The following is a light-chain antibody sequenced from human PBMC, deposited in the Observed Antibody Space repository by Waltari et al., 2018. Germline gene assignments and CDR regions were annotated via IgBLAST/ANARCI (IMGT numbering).Light chain of an antibody. V-gene: IGLV2-14*01. J-gene: IGLJ2*01. CDR3: TSCGGSPSLRASLRV. CDR2: EVT. Sequence: QSALSQPASVSGSPGQSITIPCTGTSIDIGGFNFVSWYQPHPGKAPKLLIYEVTKRPSGVSSRFSGSRSGNTASLTISGLQGEDEADYYCTSCGGSPSLRASLRVFGGGTKLTVL. CDR1: SIDIGGFNF.